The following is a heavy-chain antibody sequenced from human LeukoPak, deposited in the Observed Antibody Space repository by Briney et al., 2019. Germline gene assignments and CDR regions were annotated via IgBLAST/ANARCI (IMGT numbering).Heavy chain of an antibody. V-gene: IGHV4-39*01. CDR2: NYYSGST. Sequence: SETLSLTCTVSGGSISSSSYYWGWIRQPPGKGLEWIGSNYYSGSTYYNPSLKSRVTISVDTSKNQFSLKLSSVTAADTAVYYCARHGTTVVTFSFDYWGQGTLVTVSS. CDR1: GGSISSSSYY. D-gene: IGHD4-23*01. J-gene: IGHJ4*02. CDR3: ARHGTTVVTFSFDY.